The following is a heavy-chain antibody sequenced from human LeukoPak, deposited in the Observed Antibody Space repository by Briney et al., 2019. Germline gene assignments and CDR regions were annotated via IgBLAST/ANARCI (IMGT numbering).Heavy chain of an antibody. Sequence: HPGGSLRLSCAASGFTFSSYAMSWVRQAPGKGLEWVSAISGSGGSTYYADSVKGRFTISRDNSKNTLYLQMNSLRAEDTAVYYCAKDSVTLPSIVVTVYYFDYWGQGTLVTVSS. J-gene: IGHJ4*02. D-gene: IGHD5-12*01. CDR1: GFTFSSYA. V-gene: IGHV3-23*01. CDR3: AKDSVTLPSIVVTVYYFDY. CDR2: ISGSGGST.